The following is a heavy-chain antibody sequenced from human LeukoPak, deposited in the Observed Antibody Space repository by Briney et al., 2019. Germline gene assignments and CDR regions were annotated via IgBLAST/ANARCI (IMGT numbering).Heavy chain of an antibody. J-gene: IGHJ6*02. V-gene: IGHV5-51*01. Sequence: GESLKISCKGSGYSFTSYWIGWVRQMPGKGLEWMGIIYPGDSDTRYSPSFQGQVTISADKSISTAYLQWSSLRASDTATYYCARSISGGVRFDDGMDVWGQGTTVTVSS. CDR1: GYSFTSYW. D-gene: IGHD7-27*01. CDR2: IYPGDSDT. CDR3: ARSISGGVRFDDGMDV.